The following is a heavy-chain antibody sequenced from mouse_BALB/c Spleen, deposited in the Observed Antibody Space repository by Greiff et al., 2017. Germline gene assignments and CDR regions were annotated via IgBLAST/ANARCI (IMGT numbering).Heavy chain of an antibody. V-gene: IGHV5-6-5*01. CDR3: ARGGDYYGSSPWFAY. CDR1: GFTFSSYA. J-gene: IGHJ3*01. D-gene: IGHD1-1*01. Sequence: EVKVVESGGGLVKPGGSLKLSCAASGFTFSSYAMSWVRQTPEKRLEWVASISSGGSTYYPDSVKGRFTISRDNARNILYLQMSSLRSEDTAMYYCARGGDYYGSSPWFAYWGQGTLVTVSA. CDR2: ISSGGST.